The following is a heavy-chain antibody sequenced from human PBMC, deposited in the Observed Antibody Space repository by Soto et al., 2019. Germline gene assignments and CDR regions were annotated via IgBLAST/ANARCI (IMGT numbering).Heavy chain of an antibody. J-gene: IGHJ4*02. CDR2: IKQDGSEK. CDR3: ARGRGCSTGCHNFDY. Sequence: EVQLLESGGGLVQPGGSLRLSCAASGFTFSSYWMSWVRQAPGKGLEWVANIKQDGSEKYYVDSVKGRFTISRDNAKNSLYMQMNSLRAEDTAVYYCARGRGCSTGCHNFDYWGQGPLVTVSS. D-gene: IGHD2-2*01. V-gene: IGHV3-7*01. CDR1: GFTFSSYW.